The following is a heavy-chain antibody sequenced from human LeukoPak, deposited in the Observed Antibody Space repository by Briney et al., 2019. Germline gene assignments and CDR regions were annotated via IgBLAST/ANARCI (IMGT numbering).Heavy chain of an antibody. V-gene: IGHV1-2*02. Sequence: ASVKVSCKASGYTFTDYYMHWVRQAPGQGFEWMGWINPNDGDTNYAQKFQGRVTMTRDTSISTAHMEVSRQRSDDTAVYYCARANFLYCSSTTCLFDYWGQGTLVTVSS. CDR3: ARANFLYCSSTTCLFDY. J-gene: IGHJ4*02. D-gene: IGHD2-2*01. CDR2: INPNDGDT. CDR1: GYTFTDYY.